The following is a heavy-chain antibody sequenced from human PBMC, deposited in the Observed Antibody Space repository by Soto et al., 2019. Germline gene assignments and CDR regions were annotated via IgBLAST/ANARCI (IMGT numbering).Heavy chain of an antibody. CDR1: GFTFSSYS. V-gene: IGHV3-21*01. D-gene: IGHD6-25*01. J-gene: IGHJ4*02. CDR2: ISSSSSYI. Sequence: GGSLRLSCAASGFTFSSYSMNWVRQAPGKGLEWVSSISSSSSYIYYADSVKGRFTISRDNAKNSLYLQMNSLRAEDTAVYYCARDSRGDSSAAHYFDYWGQGTLVTVSS. CDR3: ARDSRGDSSAAHYFDY.